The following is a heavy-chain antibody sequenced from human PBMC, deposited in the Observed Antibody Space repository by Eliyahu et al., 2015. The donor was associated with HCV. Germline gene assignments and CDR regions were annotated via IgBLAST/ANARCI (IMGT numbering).Heavy chain of an antibody. J-gene: IGHJ4*02. CDR3: ARDEYPAFGY. V-gene: IGHV3-21*01. Sequence: EVRLVESGGDLVKPGXSLRLSCAASGFTFSSYTMHWVRQAPGKGLEWVSSISSTYIYYADSVKGRFTISRDNAKNSLFLQMNSLRVDDTAVYYCARDEYPAFGYWGQGTLVTVSS. CDR1: GFTFSSYT. D-gene: IGHD2/OR15-2a*01. CDR2: ISSTYI.